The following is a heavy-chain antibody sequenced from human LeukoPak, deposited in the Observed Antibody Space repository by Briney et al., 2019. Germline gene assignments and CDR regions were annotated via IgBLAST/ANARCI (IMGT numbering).Heavy chain of an antibody. J-gene: IGHJ4*02. D-gene: IGHD3-3*01. CDR2: INPNSGGT. Sequence: ASVTVSCKASGYTFTGYYMHWVRQAPGQGLEWMGWINPNSGGTNYAQKFQGRVTMTRDTSISTAYMELSRLRSDDTAVYYCARVGIFGVVIINYFDYWGQGTLVTVSS. CDR1: GYTFTGYY. CDR3: ARVGIFGVVIINYFDY. V-gene: IGHV1-2*02.